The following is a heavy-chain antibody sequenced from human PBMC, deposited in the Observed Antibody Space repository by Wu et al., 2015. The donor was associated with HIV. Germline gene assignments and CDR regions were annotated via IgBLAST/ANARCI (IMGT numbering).Heavy chain of an antibody. J-gene: IGHJ3*01. Sequence: LVQSGPEAKRPGASVKVSCKASYILTTYPIAWVRQAPGQRLEWMGWMAPSSGHIQPAQKFQGRIYMSTNNSAHTAYMELRSLRSDDTAEYFCAKSQYSTSWYSAFDLWGQGTMVTVSS. CDR2: MAPSSGHI. V-gene: IGHV1-18*01. D-gene: IGHD6-13*01. CDR3: AKSQYSTSWYSAFDL. CDR1: YILTTYP.